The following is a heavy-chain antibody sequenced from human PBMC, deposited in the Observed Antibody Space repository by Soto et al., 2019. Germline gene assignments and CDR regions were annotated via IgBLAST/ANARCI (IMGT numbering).Heavy chain of an antibody. CDR2: IYYSGRT. CDR1: VASTTSFY. CDR3: ARDRGSVDYGWGTYRSRGYFED. V-gene: IGHV4-59*12. Sequence: TVSVASTTSFYGTCIRQSPEKGLEWIGNIYYSGRTTYNLSLKNRFTISVDTSRNHLSLELSSVTAADTAVYYCARDRGSVDYGWGTYRSRGYFEDWGQGILVTVSS. D-gene: IGHD3-16*02. J-gene: IGHJ4*02.